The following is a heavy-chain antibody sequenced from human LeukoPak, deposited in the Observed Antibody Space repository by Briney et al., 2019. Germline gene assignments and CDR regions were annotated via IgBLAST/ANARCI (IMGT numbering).Heavy chain of an antibody. D-gene: IGHD2-21*01. CDR3: ARAAVTLELLSEHYYFDY. CDR1: GFPVSGFY. CDR2: ISSSGDYT. V-gene: IGHV3-11*06. Sequence: GGSLRLSCAASGFPVSGFYMTWIRRAPGKGPEWLSDISSSGDYTDYADSVKGRFTISRDNTKNSLYLQMTSLRAEDTAVYYCARAAVTLELLSEHYYFDYWGQGVLVTVSS. J-gene: IGHJ4*02.